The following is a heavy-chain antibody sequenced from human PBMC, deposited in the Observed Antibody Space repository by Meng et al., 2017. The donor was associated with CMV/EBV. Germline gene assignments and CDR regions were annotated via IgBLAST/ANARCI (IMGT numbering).Heavy chain of an antibody. Sequence: SLKISCAASGFTFDDYAMHWVRQAPGKGLEWVSGISWNSGSIGYADSVKGRFTISRDNAKNSLYLQMNSLRAEDTALYYCAKAAARSWFDPWGQGILVTVSS. J-gene: IGHJ5*02. V-gene: IGHV3-9*01. D-gene: IGHD6-6*01. CDR3: AKAAARSWFDP. CDR1: GFTFDDYA. CDR2: ISWNSGSI.